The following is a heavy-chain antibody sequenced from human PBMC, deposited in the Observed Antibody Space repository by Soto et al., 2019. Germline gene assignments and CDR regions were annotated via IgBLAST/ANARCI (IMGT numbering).Heavy chain of an antibody. D-gene: IGHD4-4*01. Sequence: SETLSLTCTVSGASMRDYYWSWIRQPPGMGLEWIGYIYYSGTSNHNPSLKSRVTLSVDTSKKQFSLKLSSATTADTAVYYCARGRISATTAHFDYWGQGALVTVSS. V-gene: IGHV4-59*01. CDR2: IYYSGTS. CDR3: ARGRISATTAHFDY. CDR1: GASMRDYY. J-gene: IGHJ4*02.